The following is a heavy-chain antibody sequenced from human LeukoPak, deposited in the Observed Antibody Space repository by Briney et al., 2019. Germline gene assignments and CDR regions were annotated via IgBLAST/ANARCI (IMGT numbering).Heavy chain of an antibody. Sequence: GGSLRLSCAASGFTFSSYSMNWVRQAPGKGLEWVSSISSSSSYIYYADSVKGRFTISRDNAKNSLYLQMNSLRAEDTAVYYCARASQPDFWSGNYGMDVWGQGTTVTVS. J-gene: IGHJ6*02. CDR3: ARASQPDFWSGNYGMDV. CDR2: ISSSSSYI. CDR1: GFTFSSYS. D-gene: IGHD3-3*01. V-gene: IGHV3-21*01.